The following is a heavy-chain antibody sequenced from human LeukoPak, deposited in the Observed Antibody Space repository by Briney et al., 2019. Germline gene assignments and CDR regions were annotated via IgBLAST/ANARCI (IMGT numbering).Heavy chain of an antibody. CDR2: IYHSGST. CDR1: GGSISSGGYY. V-gene: IGHV4-30-2*01. CDR3: ARVGDYGDYVNWFDP. D-gene: IGHD4-17*01. J-gene: IGHJ5*02. Sequence: SETLSLTCTVSGGSISSGGYYWSWIRQPPGKGLEWIGYIYHSGSTYYNPSLKSRVTISVDRSKNQFSLKLSSVTAADTAIYYCARVGDYGDYVNWFDPWGPGTLVTVSS.